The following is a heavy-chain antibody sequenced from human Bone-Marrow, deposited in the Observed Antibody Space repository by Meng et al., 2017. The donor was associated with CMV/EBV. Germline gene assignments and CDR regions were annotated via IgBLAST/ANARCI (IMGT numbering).Heavy chain of an antibody. D-gene: IGHD3-16*02. Sequence: LSLTCAACGFTFSSYDMHWVRQATGKGLEWVSAIGTAGDTYYPGSVKGQFTISRDNAKNSLYLQMNSLRAEDTAVYYCARDFYYDYVWGSYRYTETLDYWGQGTLVTVSS. CDR1: GFTFSSYD. J-gene: IGHJ4*02. CDR2: IGTAGDT. V-gene: IGHV3-13*03. CDR3: ARDFYYDYVWGSYRYTETLDY.